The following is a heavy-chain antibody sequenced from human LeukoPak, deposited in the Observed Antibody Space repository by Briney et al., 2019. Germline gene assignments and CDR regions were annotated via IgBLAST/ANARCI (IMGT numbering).Heavy chain of an antibody. CDR3: ASFQMATMVIDY. CDR2: IYYSGST. J-gene: IGHJ4*02. V-gene: IGHV4-59*08. Sequence: SETLSLTCTVSGGSISNYYWSWIRQPPGKGLEWIGYIYYSGSTNYNPSLKSRVTISVDTSKNQFSLKLSSVTAADTAVYYCASFQMATMVIDYWGQGTLVTVSS. D-gene: IGHD5-24*01. CDR1: GGSISNYY.